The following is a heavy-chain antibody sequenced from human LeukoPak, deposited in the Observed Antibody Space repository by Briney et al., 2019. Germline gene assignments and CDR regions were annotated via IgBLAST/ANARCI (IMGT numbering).Heavy chain of an antibody. Sequence: GGSLRLSCAASGFTFNSYGMHWVRQAPGKGLEWVAFIRYDGSKSYFADSVKGRFALSRDNSKNTLYLQMSSLRPEDTAVYFCAKDGRSGSYFAFDIWGQGTMVTVSS. D-gene: IGHD1-26*01. V-gene: IGHV3-30*02. CDR2: IRYDGSKS. CDR3: AKDGRSGSYFAFDI. CDR1: GFTFNSYG. J-gene: IGHJ3*02.